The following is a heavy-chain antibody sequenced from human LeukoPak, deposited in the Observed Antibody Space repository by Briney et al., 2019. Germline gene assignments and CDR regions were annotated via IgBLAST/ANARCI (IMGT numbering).Heavy chain of an antibody. J-gene: IGHJ3*02. Sequence: PGRSLRLSCAASGFTFSSYAIHWVRQAPGKGLEWVALISYDGSNKDYVDSVKGRFTISRDNSMNTLYLQMSSLRAEDTAVYYCARGWNYYDSSGYYTNAFDIWGQGTMVTVSS. CDR2: ISYDGSNK. V-gene: IGHV3-30*04. CDR1: GFTFSSYA. CDR3: ARGWNYYDSSGYYTNAFDI. D-gene: IGHD3-22*01.